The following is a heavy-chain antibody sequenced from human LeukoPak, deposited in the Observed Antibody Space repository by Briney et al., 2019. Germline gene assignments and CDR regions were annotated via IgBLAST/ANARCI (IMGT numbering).Heavy chain of an antibody. CDR1: GFTFSSYG. CDR3: ARASAYYDSTALDV. J-gene: IGHJ6*02. Sequence: GGSLRLSCAASGFTFSSYGMHWVRQAPGKGLEWVAVISYDGSNKYYADSVKGRFTISRDHSTNTLYLQMNGLRAEDTAVYYCARASAYYDSTALDVWGQGTTVTVSS. CDR2: ISYDGSNK. V-gene: IGHV3-30*03. D-gene: IGHD3-22*01.